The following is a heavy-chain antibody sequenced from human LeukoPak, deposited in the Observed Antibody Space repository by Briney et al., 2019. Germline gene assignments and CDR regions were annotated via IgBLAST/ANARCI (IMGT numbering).Heavy chain of an antibody. CDR3: ARDGGSGWLQDGMDV. D-gene: IGHD6-19*01. V-gene: IGHV1-18*01. J-gene: IGHJ6*02. CDR1: GYTFTSYG. CDR2: ISAYNGNT. Sequence: ASVKVSCKASGYTFTSYGISWVRRAPGQGLEWMGWISAYNGNTNYAQKLQGRVTMTTDTSTSTAYMELRSLRSDDTAVYYCARDGGSGWLQDGMDVWGQGTTVTVSS.